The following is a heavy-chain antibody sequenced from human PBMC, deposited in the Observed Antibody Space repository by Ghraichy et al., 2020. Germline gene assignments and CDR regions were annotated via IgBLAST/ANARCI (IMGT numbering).Heavy chain of an antibody. CDR2: ISSSSSYI. CDR3: ARVAYDYVWGTYPDY. J-gene: IGHJ4*02. CDR1: GFTFSSYS. V-gene: IGHV3-21*01. D-gene: IGHD3-16*01. Sequence: GGSLRLSCAASGFTFSSYSMNWVRQAPGKGLEWVSSISSSSSYIYYADSVKGRFTISRDNAKNSLYLQMNSLRAEDTAVYYCARVAYDYVWGTYPDYWGQRTLVTVTS.